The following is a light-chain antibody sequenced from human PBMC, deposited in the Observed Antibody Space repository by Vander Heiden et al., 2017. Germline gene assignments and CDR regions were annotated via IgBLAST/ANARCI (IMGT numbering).Light chain of an antibody. CDR3: QQYGSSPRT. Sequence: EIALTQSPGPLSLPPGERATLPCRASKSVSSSYLAWYQQKPGQAPRLLIYGASSRATGIPDRFSGSGSGTDFTLTISRLEPEDFAVYYCQQYGSSPRTFGQGTKLEIK. CDR2: GAS. V-gene: IGKV3-20*01. J-gene: IGKJ2*01. CDR1: KSVSSSY.